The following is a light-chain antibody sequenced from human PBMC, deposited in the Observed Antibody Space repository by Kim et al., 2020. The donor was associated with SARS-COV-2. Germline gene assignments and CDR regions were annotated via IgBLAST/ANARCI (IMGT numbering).Light chain of an antibody. V-gene: IGKV3-11*01. J-gene: IGKJ5*01. CDR3: HHRNNWIT. Sequence: SLSPGERAPLSCRASRRISTFLAWYQQKPGQAPRLLIYDASNRATGIPARFSGSGSGTDFTLTISSLEPEDFAIYYCHHRNNWITFGQGTRLEFK. CDR1: RRISTF. CDR2: DAS.